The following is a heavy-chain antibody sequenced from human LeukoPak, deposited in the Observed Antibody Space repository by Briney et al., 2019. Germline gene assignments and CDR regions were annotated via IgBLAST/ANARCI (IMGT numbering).Heavy chain of an antibody. D-gene: IGHD6-19*01. CDR1: GGSISSSSYY. J-gene: IGHJ4*02. Sequence: SSETLSLTCTVSGGSISSSSYYWGWIRLPPGKGLEWIGSIYYSGRIYYNPSLRSRVTISLDTSKNQFSLKLSSVTAADTGVYYCGRQVAGSYGDHYDYWGQGTLVTVSS. V-gene: IGHV4-39*01. CDR3: GRQVAGSYGDHYDY. CDR2: IYYSGRI.